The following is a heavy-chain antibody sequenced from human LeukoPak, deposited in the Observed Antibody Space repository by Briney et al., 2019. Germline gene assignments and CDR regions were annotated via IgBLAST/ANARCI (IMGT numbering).Heavy chain of an antibody. CDR1: GGSISGYY. V-gene: IGHV4-4*09. CDR2: IYTSGNT. CDR3: AGPYSSGWSGAFDI. D-gene: IGHD6-19*01. Sequence: SETLSLTCAVSGGSISGYYWSWIRQPPGKGLEWIGNIYTSGNTNYNPSLKSRVAISVDTSKNQFSLKLNSVTAADTAVYYCAGPYSSGWSGAFDIWGQGTMVTVSS. J-gene: IGHJ3*02.